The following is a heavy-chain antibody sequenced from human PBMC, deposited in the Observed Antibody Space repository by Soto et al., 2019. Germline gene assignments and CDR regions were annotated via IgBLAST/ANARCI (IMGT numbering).Heavy chain of an antibody. CDR2: FSGSGSNI. D-gene: IGHD4-17*01. V-gene: IGHV3-11*01. Sequence: QVQLVGLGGALSNPGGPLGPSGPTSEFPSSAYSLPWFRQAPGKGWGWVSYFSGSGSNIYYADPVKGRFTVSRDNAQNSLSLQMNSLRAEDTAVYYCARAHDYGDYEGWFDPWGQGTLVTVSS. CDR3: ARAHDYGDYEGWFDP. J-gene: IGHJ5*02. CDR1: EFPSSAYS.